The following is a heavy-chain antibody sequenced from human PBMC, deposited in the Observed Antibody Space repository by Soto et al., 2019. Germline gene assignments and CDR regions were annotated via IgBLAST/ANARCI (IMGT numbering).Heavy chain of an antibody. D-gene: IGHD5-18*01. Sequence: QVQLVESGGGVVQPGRSLRLSCAASGFTFSSYGMHGVRQAAGKGLERVAVIWYDGSNKYYADSVNGRFTISRYNSKNTLYLQMNSLRAEDTAVYYCAMRGGGYSSRYYYGMDVWGQGTTVTFSS. CDR3: AMRGGGYSSRYYYGMDV. CDR1: GFTFSSYG. J-gene: IGHJ6*02. V-gene: IGHV3-33*01. CDR2: IWYDGSNK.